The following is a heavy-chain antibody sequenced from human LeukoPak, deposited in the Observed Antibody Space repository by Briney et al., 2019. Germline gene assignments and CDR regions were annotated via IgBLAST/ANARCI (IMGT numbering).Heavy chain of an antibody. D-gene: IGHD4-17*01. V-gene: IGHV4-39*07. CDR2: INHSGST. Sequence: SETLSLTCTVSGGSISGGFYYWNWIRQPPGKGLEWIGEINHSGSTNYNPSLKTRVTISVDKSKNQFSLKLSSVTAADTAVYYCARASHDYGDYSHFDYWGQGTLVTVSS. CDR1: GGSISGGFYY. J-gene: IGHJ4*02. CDR3: ARASHDYGDYSHFDY.